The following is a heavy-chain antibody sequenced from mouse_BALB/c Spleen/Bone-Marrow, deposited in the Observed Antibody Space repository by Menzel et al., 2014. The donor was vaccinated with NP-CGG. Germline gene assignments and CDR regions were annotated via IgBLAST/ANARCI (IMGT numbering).Heavy chain of an antibody. CDR3: ARGGRAMAF. CDR2: INPNNGRT. D-gene: IGHD3-3*01. CDR1: GFTFTTCW. V-gene: IGHV1S81*02. J-gene: IGHJ4*01. Sequence: QVQLKESGAALVKPGASVNLSCRASGFTFTTCWIHWVKQRPGQGLEWIGEINPNNGRTNYNERFKTKATLTVDKSSSTAYMQLSSLTSEDSAVYYCARGGRAMAFWGQGTSVTVSS.